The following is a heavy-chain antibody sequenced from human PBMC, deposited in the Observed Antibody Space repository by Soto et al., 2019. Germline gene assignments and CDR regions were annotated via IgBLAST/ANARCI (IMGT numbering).Heavy chain of an antibody. J-gene: IGHJ4*02. V-gene: IGHV3-30-3*01. Sequence: QVQLVESGGGVVQPGGSLRRSCAASGFTFSTSVMHWVRQAPGKGLEWMAIISYGGVNKYYADSVKGRFTISRDISESTLHLQMNSLRTEDTAVYYCAREEFEDGRGHFDYWGQGTLVSVSS. D-gene: IGHD3-22*01. CDR3: AREEFEDGRGHFDY. CDR2: ISYGGVNK. CDR1: GFTFSTSV.